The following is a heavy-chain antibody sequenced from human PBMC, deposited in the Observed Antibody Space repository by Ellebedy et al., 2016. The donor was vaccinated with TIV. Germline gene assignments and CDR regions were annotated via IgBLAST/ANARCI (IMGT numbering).Heavy chain of an antibody. V-gene: IGHV3-23*01. J-gene: IGHJ4*02. CDR2: ISGSGGST. Sequence: GESLKISCAASGFTFSSYAMSWVRQAPGKGLEWVSAISGSGGSTYYADSVKGRFTISRDNSKNTLYLQMNSLRAEDTAVYYCATIVGATLWGQGTLVTVSS. CDR3: ATIVGATL. CDR1: GFTFSSYA. D-gene: IGHD1-26*01.